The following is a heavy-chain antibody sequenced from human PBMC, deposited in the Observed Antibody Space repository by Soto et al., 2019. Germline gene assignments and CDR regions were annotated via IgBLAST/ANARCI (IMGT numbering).Heavy chain of an antibody. V-gene: IGHV3-23*01. CDR1: GVTFSDYA. CDR2: ISDTGGGT. CDR3: AVGRRKTSGFYSPCFQP. J-gene: IGHJ1*01. D-gene: IGHD3-22*01. Sequence: PGGSLRLSCAASGVTFSDYAMSWVRQAPGKGLEWVSTISDTGGGTFYAASVRGRFTISRDNSNNTLYLQMHSLRVDDTAVYFCAVGRRKTSGFYSPCFQPWGQGTLVTVSS.